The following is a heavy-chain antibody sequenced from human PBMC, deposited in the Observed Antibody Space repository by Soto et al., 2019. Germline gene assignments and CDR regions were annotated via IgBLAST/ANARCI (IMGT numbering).Heavy chain of an antibody. CDR1: GFTFSNPC. CDR2: IKSKTDGGTT. J-gene: IGHJ4*01. Sequence: VGSLRLPCAVSGFTFSNPCINWVRQAPGKGLEWVGRIKSKTDGGTTDFAAPVKGRFAISRDDSKNMVYLQMNSLKTEDTGIYYCTKDSYSTMIVLRFDYWGHGTLVTVSS. D-gene: IGHD3-22*01. CDR3: TKDSYSTMIVLRFDY. V-gene: IGHV3-15*07.